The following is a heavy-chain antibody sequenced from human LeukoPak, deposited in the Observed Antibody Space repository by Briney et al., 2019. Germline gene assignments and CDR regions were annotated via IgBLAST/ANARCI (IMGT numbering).Heavy chain of an antibody. J-gene: IGHJ5*02. CDR2: ISGSGSSSRT. Sequence: GGSLRLSCAASGFTFNSYAMSWVRQAPGKGLEWVSGISGSGSSSRTYYADSVKGRFTISRDNSRNTLYLQMNSLRAEDTAVYYCAKYSSNWPKYNWVDPWGQGTLVTVSS. V-gene: IGHV3-23*01. CDR1: GFTFNSYA. CDR3: AKYSSNWPKYNWVDP. D-gene: IGHD6-13*01.